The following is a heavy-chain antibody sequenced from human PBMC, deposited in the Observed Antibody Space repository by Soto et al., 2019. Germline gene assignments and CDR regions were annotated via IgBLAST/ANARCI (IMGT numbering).Heavy chain of an antibody. V-gene: IGHV3-74*01. Sequence: EVYLVESGGGLVQPGASLQLSCAASGFIFGNYWMHWVRQSPGKGLEWLVRIRFDGTDITYADSVTGRFTIYRDNARNTLYLQMNSLRVEDTGIYFCTKGGPYYSVPFDYWGQGTLVTVSS. CDR1: GFIFGNYW. CDR3: TKGGPYYSVPFDY. CDR2: IRFDGTDI. D-gene: IGHD3-10*01. J-gene: IGHJ4*02.